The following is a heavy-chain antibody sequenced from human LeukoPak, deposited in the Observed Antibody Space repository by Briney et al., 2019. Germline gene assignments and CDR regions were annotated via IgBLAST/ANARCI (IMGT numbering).Heavy chain of an antibody. J-gene: IGHJ5*02. D-gene: IGHD2-2*01. CDR1: GYTFTGYY. Sequence: GASVKVSCKASGYTFTGYYMHWVRQAPGQGLEWMVWINPNSGGTNYAQTFQGRVTMTRDTSISTAYMELSRLRSDDTAVYYCARDPYCSSSTCYFRWFDPWGQGTLVTVSS. V-gene: IGHV1-2*02. CDR3: ARDPYCSSSTCYFRWFDP. CDR2: INPNSGGT.